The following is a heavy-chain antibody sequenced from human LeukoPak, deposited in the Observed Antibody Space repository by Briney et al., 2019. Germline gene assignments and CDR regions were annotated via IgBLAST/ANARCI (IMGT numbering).Heavy chain of an antibody. CDR2: IRSKAYGGTT. CDR1: GFTFSSYV. CDR3: TRGGYDYGGNARGDYFDY. Sequence: GGSLRLSCAASGFTFSSYVMSWFRQAPGKGLEWVGFIRSKAYGGTTEYAASVKGRFTISRDDSKSIAYLQMNSLKTEDTAVYYCTRGGYDYGGNARGDYFDYWGQGTLVTVSS. J-gene: IGHJ4*02. D-gene: IGHD4-23*01. V-gene: IGHV3-49*03.